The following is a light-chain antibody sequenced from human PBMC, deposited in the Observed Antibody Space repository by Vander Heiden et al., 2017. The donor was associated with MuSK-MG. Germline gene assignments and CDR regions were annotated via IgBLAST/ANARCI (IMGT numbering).Light chain of an antibody. J-gene: IGKJ1*01. CDR3: QQDNSYPRT. CDR1: QSISSW. Sequence: DIQMTQSPSTLSASVGDRVTITCRASQSISSWLAWYQQKPGKAPKLLIYKASSLESGLPSRFSGSGSGTEFTLTISSLQPDDFATYYCQQDNSYPRTFGQGTKVEIK. CDR2: KAS. V-gene: IGKV1-5*03.